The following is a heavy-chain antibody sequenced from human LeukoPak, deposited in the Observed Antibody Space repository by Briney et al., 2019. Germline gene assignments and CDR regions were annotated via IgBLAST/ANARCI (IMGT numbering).Heavy chain of an antibody. CDR1: GGTFSSSA. J-gene: IGHJ6*02. CDR2: IIPILGIA. D-gene: IGHD3-10*01. CDR3: ARDQFTMVRGVTHYYYYGMDV. Sequence: SVKVSCKASGGTFSSSAISWVRQAPGQGLEWMGRIIPILGIANYAQKFQGRVTITADKSTSTAYMELSSLRSEDTAVYYCARDQFTMVRGVTHYYYYGMDVWGQGTTVTVSS. V-gene: IGHV1-69*04.